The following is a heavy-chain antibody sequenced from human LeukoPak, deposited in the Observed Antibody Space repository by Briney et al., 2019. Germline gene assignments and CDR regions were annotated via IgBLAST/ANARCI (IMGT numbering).Heavy chain of an antibody. Sequence: GASVKVSCKASGYTFSIYYMHWVRQAPGQGLEWMGAINPSGGSTSYAQKFQGRVTMTRDMSTSTVYMDLSSLRSEDTAVYYCAKDPTRIGRFDYWGQGTLVTVSS. V-gene: IGHV1-46*01. CDR2: INPSGGST. CDR3: AKDPTRIGRFDY. CDR1: GYTFSIYY. D-gene: IGHD1-26*01. J-gene: IGHJ4*02.